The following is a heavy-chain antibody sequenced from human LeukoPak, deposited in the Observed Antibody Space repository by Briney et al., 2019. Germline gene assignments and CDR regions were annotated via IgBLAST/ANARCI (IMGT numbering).Heavy chain of an antibody. D-gene: IGHD3-22*01. Sequence: GGSLRLSCAASGFTFSSYGMHWVRQAPGKGLEWVAVIWYDGSNKYHADSVKGRFTISRDNSKNTLYLQMNSLRAEDTAVYYCARDYYYDSSGSLDYWGQGTLVTVSS. CDR2: IWYDGSNK. V-gene: IGHV3-33*01. CDR3: ARDYYYDSSGSLDY. J-gene: IGHJ4*02. CDR1: GFTFSSYG.